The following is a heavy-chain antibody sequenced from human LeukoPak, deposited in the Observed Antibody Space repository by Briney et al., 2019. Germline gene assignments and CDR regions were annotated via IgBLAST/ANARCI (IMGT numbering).Heavy chain of an antibody. CDR3: ARATYSSGWGTSDY. J-gene: IGHJ4*02. D-gene: IGHD6-19*01. CDR2: IYYSGST. CDR1: GGSISSYY. Sequence: SETLSLTCTVSGGSISSYYWSWIRQPPGKGLEWIGYIYYSGSTNYNPSLKSRVTISVDTSKNQFSLKLISVTAADTAVYYCARATYSSGWGTSDYWGQGTLVTVSS. V-gene: IGHV4-59*01.